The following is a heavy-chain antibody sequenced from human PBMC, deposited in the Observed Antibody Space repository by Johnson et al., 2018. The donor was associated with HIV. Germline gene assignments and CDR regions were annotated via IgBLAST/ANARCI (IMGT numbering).Heavy chain of an antibody. V-gene: IGHV3-9*01. CDR2: ISWNSGSI. D-gene: IGHD3-22*01. CDR3: ARDTDYYDTSGYRTRPRAFDV. Sequence: VQLVESGGGVVQPGRSLRLSCAASGFTFDDYAMHWVRQAPGKGLEWVSGISWNSGSIGYADSVKGRFTISRDNAKNSLYLQMNSLRAEDTALYYCARDTDYYDTSGYRTRPRAFDVWGQGTMVTVSS. CDR1: GFTFDDYA. J-gene: IGHJ3*01.